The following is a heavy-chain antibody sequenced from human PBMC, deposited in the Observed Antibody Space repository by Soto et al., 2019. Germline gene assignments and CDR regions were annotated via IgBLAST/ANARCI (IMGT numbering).Heavy chain of an antibody. CDR1: GYTFTSYG. CDR2: ISAYNGNT. Sequence: ASVKVSCKASGYTFTSYGISWVRQAPGQGLEWMGWISAYNGNTNYAQKLQGRVTMTTDTSTSTAYMELRSLRSDDTAVYYCARDRIGLMVYATELDYWGQGTLVTVSS. J-gene: IGHJ4*02. V-gene: IGHV1-18*01. CDR3: ARDRIGLMVYATELDY. D-gene: IGHD2-8*01.